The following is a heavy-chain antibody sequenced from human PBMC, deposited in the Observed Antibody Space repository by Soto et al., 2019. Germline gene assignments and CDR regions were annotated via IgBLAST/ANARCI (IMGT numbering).Heavy chain of an antibody. D-gene: IGHD1-1*01. J-gene: IGHJ4*02. V-gene: IGHV3-23*01. Sequence: GGSLRLSCAASGFTFNNCAMSWVRQAPGRGLEWVSNLSGSGGSTHYADSVKGRFTISRDNAKNSLYLQMNSLRAEDTAVYYCVRDIGWNLFDYWGQGSLVTVSS. CDR3: VRDIGWNLFDY. CDR2: LSGSGGST. CDR1: GFTFNNCA.